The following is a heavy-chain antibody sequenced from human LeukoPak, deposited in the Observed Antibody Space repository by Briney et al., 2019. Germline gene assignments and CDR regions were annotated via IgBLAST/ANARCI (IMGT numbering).Heavy chain of an antibody. Sequence: ASVKVSCKASGYTLTGYYMHWVRQAPGQGLEWMGWINPNSGGTNYAQKFQGRVTMTRDTSISTAYMELSRLRSDDTAVYYCAREVDTAMVTVDWGQGTLVTVSS. V-gene: IGHV1-2*02. CDR1: GYTLTGYY. D-gene: IGHD5-18*01. CDR3: AREVDTAMVTVD. CDR2: INPNSGGT. J-gene: IGHJ4*02.